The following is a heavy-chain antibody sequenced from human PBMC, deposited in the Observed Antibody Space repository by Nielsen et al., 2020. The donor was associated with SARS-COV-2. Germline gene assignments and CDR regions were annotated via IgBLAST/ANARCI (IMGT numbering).Heavy chain of an antibody. J-gene: IGHJ6*02. V-gene: IGHV4-39*01. CDR3: ARHPRITMIVVVKDYGMDV. CDR2: IYYSGST. D-gene: IGHD3-22*01. Sequence: SETLSLTCTVSGGSISSYYWGWIRQPPGKGLEWIGSIYYSGSTYYNPSLKSRVTISVDTSKNQFSLKLSSVTAADTAVYYCARHPRITMIVVVKDYGMDVWGQGTTVTVSS. CDR1: GGSISSYY.